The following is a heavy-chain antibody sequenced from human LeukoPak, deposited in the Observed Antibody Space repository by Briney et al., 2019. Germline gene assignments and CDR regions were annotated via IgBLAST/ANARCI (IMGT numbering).Heavy chain of an antibody. J-gene: IGHJ4*02. V-gene: IGHV3-23*01. D-gene: IGHD6-6*01. CDR3: ARYSSSSFDY. CDR2: ISGSGGST. CDR1: GFTLSSYA. Sequence: GGSLRLSCAASGFTLSSYAMSWVRQAPGKGLEWVSAISGSGGSTYHADAVKGRFTISRDKSKNTLYLQMNTLRAEDTAVYSCARYSSSSFDYWGQGTLVTVSS.